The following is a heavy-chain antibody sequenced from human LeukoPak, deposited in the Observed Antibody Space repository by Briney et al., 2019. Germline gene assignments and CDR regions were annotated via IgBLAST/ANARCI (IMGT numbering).Heavy chain of an antibody. J-gene: IGHJ4*02. CDR3: ARGRGIVATTHRFDY. Sequence: SETLSLTCAVYGGSFSGYYWSRIRQPPGKGLEWIGESNHSGSTNYNPSLKSRVTISVDTSKNQFSLKLSSVTAADTAVYYCARGRGIVATTHRFDYWGQGTLVTVSS. CDR1: GGSFSGYY. D-gene: IGHD5-12*01. V-gene: IGHV4-34*01. CDR2: SNHSGST.